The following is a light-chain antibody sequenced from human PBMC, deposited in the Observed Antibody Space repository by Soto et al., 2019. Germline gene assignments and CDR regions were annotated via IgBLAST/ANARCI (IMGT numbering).Light chain of an antibody. V-gene: IGKV3-20*01. CDR2: GAS. J-gene: IGKJ4*01. CDR3: QQYGSSPGS. CDR1: QSVSSSY. Sequence: EIVLTQSPGTLSLSPGEGATLSCRASQSVSSSYLAWYQQKPGQAPRLLIYGASSRATGIPDRFSGSGSGADIALAISRLQPEDFAVYYCQQYGSSPGSFGGGTKLEIK.